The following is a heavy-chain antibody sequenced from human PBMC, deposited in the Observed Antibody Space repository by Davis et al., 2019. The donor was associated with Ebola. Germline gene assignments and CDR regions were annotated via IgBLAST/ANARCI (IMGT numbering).Heavy chain of an antibody. D-gene: IGHD2-21*01. J-gene: IGHJ4*02. CDR1: GYTFTSYY. CDR2: INPSGGST. CDR3: ARETYCGGDCHSYYFDY. Sequence: ASVKVSCKASGYTFTSYYMHWVRQAPGQGLEWMGIINPSGGSTSYAQKFQGRVTMTRDTSTSTVYMELSSLRSEDTAVYYCARETYCGGDCHSYYFDYWGQGTLVTVSS. V-gene: IGHV1-46*01.